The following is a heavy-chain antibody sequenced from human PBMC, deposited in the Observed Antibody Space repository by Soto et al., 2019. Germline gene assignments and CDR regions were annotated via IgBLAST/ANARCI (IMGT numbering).Heavy chain of an antibody. Sequence: XGALRLSFSAAGFTCSSYGMHWVRQAPGKGLEWVAVISYDGSNKYYADSVKGRFTISRDNSKNTLYLQMNSLRAEDTAVYYCAKDRTRVIDYWGQGDLVTVSS. CDR1: GFTCSSYG. J-gene: IGHJ4*02. CDR3: AKDRTRVIDY. D-gene: IGHD3-3*01. CDR2: ISYDGSNK. V-gene: IGHV3-30*18.